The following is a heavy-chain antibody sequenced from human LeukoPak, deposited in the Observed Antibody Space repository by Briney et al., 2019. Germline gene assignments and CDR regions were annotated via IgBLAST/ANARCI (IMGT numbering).Heavy chain of an antibody. CDR1: GFTFSTYS. CDR2: ISSSSSTR. Sequence: GGSLRLSCAASGFTFSTYSMNWVRQAPGKGLEWVSYISSSSSTRYYADSVKGRFTISRDNAKNSLYLQMNSLRDEDTAVYYCAKRSLTMVRGVFDYWGQGILVTVSS. CDR3: AKRSLTMVRGVFDY. J-gene: IGHJ4*02. D-gene: IGHD3-10*01. V-gene: IGHV3-48*02.